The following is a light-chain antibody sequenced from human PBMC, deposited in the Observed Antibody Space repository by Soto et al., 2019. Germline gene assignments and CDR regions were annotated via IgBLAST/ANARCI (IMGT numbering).Light chain of an antibody. CDR2: VNS. V-gene: IGLV1-40*01. J-gene: IGLJ2*01. CDR1: SSNIGAGYD. Sequence: QYVLTQPPSVSGAPGKRVTISCTGSSSNIGAGYDVHWYQQLPGTAPKLLIYVNSNRPSGVPDRFSGSKSGTSASLSSTGLQAEDEADYYCQSYDSSLSAVVFGGGTKLTVL. CDR3: QSYDSSLSAVV.